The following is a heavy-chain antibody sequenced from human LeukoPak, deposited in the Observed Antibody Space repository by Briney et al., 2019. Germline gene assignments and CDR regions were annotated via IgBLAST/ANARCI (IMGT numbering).Heavy chain of an antibody. Sequence: SETLSLTCTVSGGSISSSNYYWGWIRQPPGKGLEWIASIFYSGSTYYNASLKSRVSISVDTSKNQFSLKLSSVNAADTAVYYCARGPRVNLYYFDYWGQGTLVTVSS. CDR2: IFYSGST. CDR1: GGSISSSNYY. V-gene: IGHV4-39*07. CDR3: ARGPRVNLYYFDY. J-gene: IGHJ4*02. D-gene: IGHD1-14*01.